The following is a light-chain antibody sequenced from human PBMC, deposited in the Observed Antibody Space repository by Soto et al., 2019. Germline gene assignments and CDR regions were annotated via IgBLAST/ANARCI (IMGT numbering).Light chain of an antibody. J-gene: IGLJ3*02. Sequence: QSALTQPASVSGSPGQSITISCTGTSSDVGGFNYVSWYQQYPGKAPKLMIYSVSNRPSGVSHRFSGSKSGNTASLTISGLQAEDEADYYCSSYTSSTTRVFGGGTKLTVL. CDR3: SSYTSSTTRV. V-gene: IGLV2-14*01. CDR1: SSDVGGFNY. CDR2: SVS.